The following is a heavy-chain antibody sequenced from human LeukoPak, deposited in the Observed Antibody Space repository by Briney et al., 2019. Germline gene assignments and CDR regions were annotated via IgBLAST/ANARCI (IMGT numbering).Heavy chain of an antibody. CDR3: ARDRAVGNYFDY. D-gene: IGHD6-13*01. V-gene: IGHV3-33*01. Sequence: GGSLRLFCAASGFTFSTYVMHWVRQAPGKGLEWVALIWYDGTYKYYVDSVKGRFTISRDNSKKTLYLQMNSLRAEDTAVYYCARDRAVGNYFDYWGQGTLVTVSS. J-gene: IGHJ4*02. CDR1: GFTFSTYV. CDR2: IWYDGTYK.